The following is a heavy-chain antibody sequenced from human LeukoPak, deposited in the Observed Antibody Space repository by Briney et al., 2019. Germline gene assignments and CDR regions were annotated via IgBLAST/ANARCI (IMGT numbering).Heavy chain of an antibody. CDR1: GGSISSYY. V-gene: IGHV4-59*01. Sequence: SETLSLTCTVSGGSISSYYWSWIRQPPGKGLEWIGYIYYSGSTNYNPSLTSRVTISVDTSKNQFSLKLSSVTAADTAVYYCARDDGDYFDYWGQGTLVTVSS. CDR3: ARDDGDYFDY. D-gene: IGHD4-17*01. J-gene: IGHJ4*02. CDR2: IYYSGST.